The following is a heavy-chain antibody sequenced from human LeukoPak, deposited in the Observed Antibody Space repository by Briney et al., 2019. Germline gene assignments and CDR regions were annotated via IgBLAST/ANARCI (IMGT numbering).Heavy chain of an antibody. D-gene: IGHD4-17*01. Sequence: PSGTLSLTCTVSGGSISSSSYFWGWIRQPPGKGLEWIGSNFYSGSTYYNPSLNSRVTISIDTSKHQFSLRLSSVTAADTAVYYCARQMNTVTADYWGQGHVLPVSS. J-gene: IGHJ4*02. V-gene: IGHV4-39*01. CDR1: GGSISSSSYF. CDR3: ARQMNTVTADY. CDR2: NFYSGST.